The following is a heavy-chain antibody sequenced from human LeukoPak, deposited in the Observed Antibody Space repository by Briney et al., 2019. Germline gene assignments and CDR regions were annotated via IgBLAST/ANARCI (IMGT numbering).Heavy chain of an antibody. CDR2: IGYRGGSI. CDR1: GFTFSNYA. D-gene: IGHD3-16*02. V-gene: IGHV3-23*01. CDR3: AKSWGYTRPYYNYMDV. J-gene: IGHJ6*03. Sequence: GGSLRLSCAASGFTFSNYAMSWVRQAPGKGLEWVSIIGYRGGSIYYAYSVQGRSTISRDNSKNTLSLQMNGLRPEDTAVYYCAKSWGYTRPYYNYMDVWGKGTTVTVSS.